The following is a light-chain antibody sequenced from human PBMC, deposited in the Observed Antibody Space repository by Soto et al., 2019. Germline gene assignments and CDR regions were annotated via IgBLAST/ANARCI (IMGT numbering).Light chain of an antibody. CDR2: DAS. CDR1: QSVSGW. J-gene: IGKJ5*01. V-gene: IGKV1-5*01. Sequence: DVHMTQSASTLSASVGNRVTIACRASQSVSGWLAWYQQKPGKAPNLLIYDASSLESGVPPRFSGSGSGTEFTLTISSLWTDDFATYYCQQAASFPITFGQGTRLEIK. CDR3: QQAASFPIT.